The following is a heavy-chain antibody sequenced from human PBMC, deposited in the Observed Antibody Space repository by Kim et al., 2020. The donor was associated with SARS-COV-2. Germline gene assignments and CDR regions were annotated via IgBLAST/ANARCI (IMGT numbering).Heavy chain of an antibody. CDR3: TRIPGTTLVFCAAFDV. Sequence: GGSLRLSCAASGFTFSGSPIHWVRQAPGKGLEWVALIRSKVYSYATAYAVSVKVRITISSDDSTITPYLQMHSLKTEDTDEYSCTRIPGTTLVFCAAFDV. CDR1: GFTFSGSP. CDR2: IRSKVYSYAT. V-gene: IGHV3-73*01. J-gene: IGHJ3*01. D-gene: IGHD1-1*01.